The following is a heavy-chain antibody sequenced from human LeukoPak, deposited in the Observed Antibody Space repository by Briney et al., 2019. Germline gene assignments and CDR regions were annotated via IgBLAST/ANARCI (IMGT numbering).Heavy chain of an antibody. CDR1: GFAVSSTY. J-gene: IGHJ5*02. Sequence: GGSLRLSCAVSGFAVSSTYTSWVRQAPGKGLEWFSVLYSGGSTYYADYVQGRFTISRDNAKNSLYLQMNSLRAEDTAVYYCAREAVDIVANNWFDPWGQGTLVTVSS. V-gene: IGHV3-66*01. CDR2: LYSGGST. CDR3: AREAVDIVANNWFDP. D-gene: IGHD5-12*01.